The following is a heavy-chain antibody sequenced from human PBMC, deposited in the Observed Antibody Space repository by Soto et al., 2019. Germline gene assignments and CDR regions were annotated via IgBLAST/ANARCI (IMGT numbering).Heavy chain of an antibody. J-gene: IGHJ4*02. CDR1: GYSISSGYY. Sequence: LTLTCAVSGYSISSGYYWGWIRQPPGKGLEWIGSIYHSGSTYYNPSLKRRVTISVDTSKNQFSLKLSSVTAADTAVYYCAREPPELYLDYWGQGTLVTVSS. CDR2: IYHSGST. V-gene: IGHV4-38-2*02. CDR3: AREPPELYLDY. D-gene: IGHD1-7*01.